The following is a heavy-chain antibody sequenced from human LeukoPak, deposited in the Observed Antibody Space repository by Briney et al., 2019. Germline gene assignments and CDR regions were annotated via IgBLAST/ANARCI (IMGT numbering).Heavy chain of an antibody. CDR2: ILGGGGT. D-gene: IGHD3-10*01. Sequence: GGSLTLSWSASGFSFSPYPMSWVRQAPGKGLEWVAGILGGGGTFYGDSSRGRFPVSRAHSKVPLYLHLDSLRGEDTALYYFQRDESVVGVNYFAAWGEGRLVTVSS. CDR3: QRDESVVGVNYFAA. CDR1: GFSFSPYP. V-gene: IGHV3-23*01. J-gene: IGHJ4*02.